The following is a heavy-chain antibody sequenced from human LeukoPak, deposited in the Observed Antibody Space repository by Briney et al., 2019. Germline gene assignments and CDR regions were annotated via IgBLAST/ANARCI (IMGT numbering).Heavy chain of an antibody. J-gene: IGHJ4*02. V-gene: IGHV1-69*01. CDR1: GGTFSSYA. Sequence: SVKVSCKASGGTFSSYAISWVRQAPGQGLEWMGGIIPIFGTANYAQKFQGRVTTTADESTSTAYMELSSLRSEDTAMYYCATADYGDYVAAGGAFDYWGQGTLVTVSS. CDR2: IIPIFGTA. CDR3: ATADYGDYVAAGGAFDY. D-gene: IGHD4-17*01.